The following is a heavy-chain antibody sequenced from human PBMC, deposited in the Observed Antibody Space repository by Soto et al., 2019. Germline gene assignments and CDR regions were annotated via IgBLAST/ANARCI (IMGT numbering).Heavy chain of an antibody. V-gene: IGHV3-21*01. D-gene: IGHD6-19*01. J-gene: IGHJ2*01. Sequence: EVQLVESGGGLVKPGGSLRLSCAASGFTFSSHSINWVRQAPGKGLEWVSCISSTSSFIYYADSVKGRFTISRDNARNSLYLQMDSLRAEDTAVYYCAGGAVVGIGYFHLWGRGTLVTVSS. CDR2: ISSTSSFI. CDR1: GFTFSSHS. CDR3: AGGAVVGIGYFHL.